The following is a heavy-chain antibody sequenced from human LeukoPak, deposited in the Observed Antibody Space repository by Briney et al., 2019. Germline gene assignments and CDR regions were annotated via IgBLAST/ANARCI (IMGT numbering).Heavy chain of an antibody. J-gene: IGHJ5*02. CDR1: GGSISSSSYY. D-gene: IGHD3-10*01. CDR3: ARRYGSGSYYDLNWFDP. CDR2: IYYSGST. V-gene: IGHV4-39*01. Sequence: SETLSFXCTVSGGSISSSSYYWGWIRQPPGKGLEWIGSIYYSGSTYYNPSLKSRVTISVDTSKNQFSLKLSSVTAADTAVYYCARRYGSGSYYDLNWFDPWGQGTLVTVSS.